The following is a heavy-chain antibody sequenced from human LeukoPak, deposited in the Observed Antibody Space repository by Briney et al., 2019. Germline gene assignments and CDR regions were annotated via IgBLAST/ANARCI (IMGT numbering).Heavy chain of an antibody. V-gene: IGHV1-2*02. CDR3: ARDTETSGSYYYGMDV. J-gene: IGHJ6*02. CDR2: INPNSGGT. CDR1: GYTFTGYY. Sequence: ASVKVSCKASGYTFTGYYMHWVRQAPGQGLEWMGWINPNSGGTNYAQKFQGRVTMTRDTSISTAYMVLSRLRSDDTAVYYCARDTETSGSYYYGMDVWGQGTTVTVSS. D-gene: IGHD3-10*01.